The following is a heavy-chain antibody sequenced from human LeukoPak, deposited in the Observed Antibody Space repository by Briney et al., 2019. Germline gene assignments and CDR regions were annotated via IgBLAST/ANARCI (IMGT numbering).Heavy chain of an antibody. J-gene: IGHJ4*02. CDR1: GFTFDDYA. CDR2: ISWNSGSI. V-gene: IGHV3-9*01. CDR3: AKGSLWFGEFDY. Sequence: GGSLRLSCAASGFTFDDYAMHWVRQAPGKGLEWVSGISWNSGSIGYADSVKGRFTISRDNAKNSLYLQMNSLRAKDTALYYCAKGSLWFGEFDYWGQGTLVTVSS. D-gene: IGHD3-10*01.